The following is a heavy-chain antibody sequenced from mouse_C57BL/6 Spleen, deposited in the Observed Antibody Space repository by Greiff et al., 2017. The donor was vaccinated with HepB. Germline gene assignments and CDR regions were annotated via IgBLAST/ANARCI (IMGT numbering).Heavy chain of an antibody. Sequence: EVKLVESGEGLVKPGGSLKLSCAASGFTFSSYAMSWVRQTPEKRLEWVAYISSGGDYIYYADTVKGRFTISRDNARNTLYLQMSSLKSEDTAMYYCTRSSPYYYGSSLDYWGQGTTLTVSS. D-gene: IGHD1-1*01. CDR2: ISSGGDYI. V-gene: IGHV5-9-1*02. CDR3: TRSSPYYYGSSLDY. CDR1: GFTFSSYA. J-gene: IGHJ2*01.